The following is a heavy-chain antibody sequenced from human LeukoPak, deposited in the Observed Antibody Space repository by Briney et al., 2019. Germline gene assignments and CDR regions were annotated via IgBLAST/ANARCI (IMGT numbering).Heavy chain of an antibody. CDR1: GFTFSRYA. J-gene: IGHJ4*02. Sequence: GGSLRLSCAASGFTFSRYAMSWVRQAPGKGLEWVSTISGSGGSTYHADSVKGRFTISRDNSKNTLYLQMNSLRAEDTAVYYCARADRRYFDWFDFDYWGQGTLVTVSS. V-gene: IGHV3-23*01. CDR2: ISGSGGST. CDR3: ARADRRYFDWFDFDY. D-gene: IGHD3-9*01.